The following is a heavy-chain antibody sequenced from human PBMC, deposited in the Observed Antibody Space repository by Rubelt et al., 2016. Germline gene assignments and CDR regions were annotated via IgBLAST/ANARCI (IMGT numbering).Heavy chain of an antibody. Sequence: QVQLVQSGAEVKKPGASVKVSCKASGYTFTSYGISWVRQAPGQGLEWMGWISAYHGNTNYAQKLQGRVTRTTDTSTSTAYMGLRSLRSDDTAVYYCASDADYYDSSGYYPYWGQGTLVTVSS. D-gene: IGHD3-22*01. CDR2: ISAYHGNT. CDR3: ASDADYYDSSGYYPY. J-gene: IGHJ4*02. CDR1: GYTFTSYG. V-gene: IGHV1-18*01.